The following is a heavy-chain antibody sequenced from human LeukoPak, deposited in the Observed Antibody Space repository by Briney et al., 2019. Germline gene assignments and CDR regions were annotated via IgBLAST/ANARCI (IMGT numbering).Heavy chain of an antibody. J-gene: IGHJ4*02. CDR3: ARDGYGDYY. Sequence: SETLSRTCTVSGGSISSGSYYWSWIRQPPGKGLEWIGRIYTSGSTNYNPSLKSRVTISVDTSKNQFSLKLSSVTAADTAVYYCARDGYGDYYWGQGTLVTVSS. CDR1: GGSISSGSYY. CDR2: IYTSGST. D-gene: IGHD4-17*01. V-gene: IGHV4-61*02.